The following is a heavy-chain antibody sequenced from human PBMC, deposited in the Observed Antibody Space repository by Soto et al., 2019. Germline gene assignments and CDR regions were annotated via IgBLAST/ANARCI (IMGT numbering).Heavy chain of an antibody. J-gene: IGHJ4*02. CDR3: ARDRRDYFDY. Sequence: QVQLVESGGGVVQPGRSLRLSCAASGFTFSSYAMHWVRQAPGKGLEWVAVISYDGSNKYYADSVKGRFTISRDNSKNTLYLQMNSLRAEDTAVYYCARDRRDYFDYWGQGTLVTVS. V-gene: IGHV3-30-3*01. CDR1: GFTFSSYA. CDR2: ISYDGSNK.